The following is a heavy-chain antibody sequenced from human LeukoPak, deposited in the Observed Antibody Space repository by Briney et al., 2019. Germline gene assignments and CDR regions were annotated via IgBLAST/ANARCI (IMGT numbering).Heavy chain of an antibody. J-gene: IGHJ4*02. CDR3: AKTWVMVAATPNFDY. CDR1: GFTFSSYA. D-gene: IGHD2-15*01. Sequence: GASLRLSCAASGFTFSSYAMSWVRQAPGKGLERVSTISGSGSNTYYADSVTGRFTISRDNSKNTLSLQMNSLRAEDTALCYCAKTWVMVAATPNFDYWGQGTQVTVSS. CDR2: ISGSGSNT. V-gene: IGHV3-23*01.